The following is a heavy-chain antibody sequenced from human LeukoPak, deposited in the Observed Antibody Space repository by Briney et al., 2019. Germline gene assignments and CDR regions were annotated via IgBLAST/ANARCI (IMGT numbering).Heavy chain of an antibody. V-gene: IGHV4-4*02. Sequence: SGTLSLTCAVSNDSISSNKWWSWVRQSPGKGLGWVGEIYPGGSPNYNPSLESRITMSVGKSKNQFSLKLSSVTATDTAVYYCARSLWHITRGTYAFDIWGQGTMVTVSS. CDR2: IYPGGSP. CDR1: NDSISSNKW. CDR3: ARSLWHITRGTYAFDI. D-gene: IGHD3-10*01. J-gene: IGHJ3*02.